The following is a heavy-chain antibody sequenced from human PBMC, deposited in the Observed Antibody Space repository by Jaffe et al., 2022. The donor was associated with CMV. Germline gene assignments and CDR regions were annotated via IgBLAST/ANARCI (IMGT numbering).Heavy chain of an antibody. CDR3: ARGLVVVVAAFHYYYYYMDV. CDR1: GGSFSGYY. CDR2: INHSGST. Sequence: QVQLQQWGAGLLKPSETLSLTCAVYGGSFSGYYWSWIRQPPGKGLEWIGEINHSGSTNYNPSLKSRVTISVDTSKNQFSLKLSSVTAADTAVYYCARGLVVVVAAFHYYYYYMDVWGKGTTVTVSS. V-gene: IGHV4-34*01. D-gene: IGHD2-15*01. J-gene: IGHJ6*03.